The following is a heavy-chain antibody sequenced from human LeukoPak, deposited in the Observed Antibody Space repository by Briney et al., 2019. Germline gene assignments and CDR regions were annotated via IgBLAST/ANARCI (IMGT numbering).Heavy chain of an antibody. CDR1: GGSFSGYY. Sequence: PSETLSLTCAVYGGSFSGYYWSWIRQPPGKGLEWIGEINHSGSTNYNPSLKSRVTISVDTSKNQFSLKLSSVTAADTAVYYCARNLFYDYVWGSYRSDWFDPWGQGTLVTDSS. V-gene: IGHV4-34*01. CDR2: INHSGST. CDR3: ARNLFYDYVWGSYRSDWFDP. J-gene: IGHJ5*02. D-gene: IGHD3-16*02.